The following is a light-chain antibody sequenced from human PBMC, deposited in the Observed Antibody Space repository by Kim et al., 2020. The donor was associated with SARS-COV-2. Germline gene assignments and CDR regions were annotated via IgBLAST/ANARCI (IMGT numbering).Light chain of an antibody. CDR3: QQSFRVPRT. CDR2: AAA. Sequence: AAVGDRVTITCRARQSLRSAVNWDQQTPGKPPKLLMYAAATLRTGVPSRFSGSGDGTDFTLTLSGLQPEDVATYYCQQSFRVPRTFGQGTKVDIK. V-gene: IGKV1-39*01. J-gene: IGKJ1*01. CDR1: QSLRSA.